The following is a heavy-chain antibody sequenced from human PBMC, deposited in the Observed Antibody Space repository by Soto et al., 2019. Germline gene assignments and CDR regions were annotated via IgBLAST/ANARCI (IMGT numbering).Heavy chain of an antibody. D-gene: IGHD4-17*01. CDR1: GFSFSSYS. V-gene: IGHV3-23*01. CDR3: AKATATVTADWYFDL. Sequence: PXVSLRLSCAASGFSFSSYSMSWVRQAPGKGLEWVSAISGSVGSTYYADSMKGRFTISRDNSKNTLYLQMNSLRAEDTAVYYCAKATATVTADWYFDLCGRRTLVTVSS. J-gene: IGHJ2*01. CDR2: ISGSVGST.